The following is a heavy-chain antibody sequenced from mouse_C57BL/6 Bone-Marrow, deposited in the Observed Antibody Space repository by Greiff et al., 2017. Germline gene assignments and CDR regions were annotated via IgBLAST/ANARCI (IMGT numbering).Heavy chain of an antibody. CDR3: TSLGRRAYFDD. CDR2: ISSGGDYI. Sequence: EVHLVESGEGLVKPGGSLKLSCAASGFTFSSYAMSWVRQTPEKRLEWVAYISSGGDYIYYADTVKGRFPISRDNARNTLYLQMSSLKSEDTAMYYGTSLGRRAYFDDGGQGTTLTVSS. D-gene: IGHD4-1*01. J-gene: IGHJ2*01. V-gene: IGHV5-9-1*02. CDR1: GFTFSSYA.